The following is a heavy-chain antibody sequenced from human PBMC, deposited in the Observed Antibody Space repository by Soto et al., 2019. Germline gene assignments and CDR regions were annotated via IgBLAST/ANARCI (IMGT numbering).Heavy chain of an antibody. CDR3: ARDGVVWEITMVRGATNPYYYGMDV. J-gene: IGHJ6*02. CDR2: IKQDGSEN. D-gene: IGHD3-10*01. CDR1: GFTFSSYW. V-gene: IGHV3-7*03. Sequence: PGGSLRLSCAASGFTFSSYWMSWVRQAPGKGLEWVANIKQDGSENYYVDSVRGRFTISRDNAKNSLYLQMNSLRSDDTAVYYCARDGVVWEITMVRGATNPYYYGMDVWGQGTTVTVSS.